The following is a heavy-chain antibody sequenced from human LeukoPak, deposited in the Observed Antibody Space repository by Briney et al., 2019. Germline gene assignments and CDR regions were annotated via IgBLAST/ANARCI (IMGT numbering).Heavy chain of an antibody. CDR2: MNPDSGNT. CDR3: ARLSDTPAYYYSSGYYHIRY. CDR1: GYTFTAYD. Sequence: ASVKVSCKASGYTFTAYDINWVRQGAGQGLEWIGWMNPDSGNTGYAQTFQGRVTMTRDTSKSTAYMELSSLRSEDTAVYYCARLSDTPAYYYSSGYYHIRYWGQGTLLTVSS. V-gene: IGHV1-8*01. J-gene: IGHJ4*02. D-gene: IGHD3-22*01.